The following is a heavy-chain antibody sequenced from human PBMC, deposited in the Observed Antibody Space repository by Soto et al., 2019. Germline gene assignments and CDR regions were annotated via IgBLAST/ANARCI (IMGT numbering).Heavy chain of an antibody. D-gene: IGHD3-3*01. CDR3: ARDEIVNDFWSGSYDLHAAAFDI. CDR2: IKQDGSEK. J-gene: IGHJ3*02. V-gene: IGHV3-7*03. CDR1: GFTFSSYW. Sequence: EVQLVESGGGLVQPGGSLRLSCAASGFTFSSYWMSWVRQAPGKGLEWVANIKQDGSEKYYVDSVKGRFTISRDNAKNSLYLQMNSLRAEDTAVYYCARDEIVNDFWSGSYDLHAAAFDIWGQGTMVTVSS.